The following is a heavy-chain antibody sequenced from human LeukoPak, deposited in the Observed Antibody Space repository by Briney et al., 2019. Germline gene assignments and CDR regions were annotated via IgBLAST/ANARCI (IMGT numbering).Heavy chain of an antibody. D-gene: IGHD1-1*01. J-gene: IGHJ4*02. CDR1: GGSITSSSYY. CDR3: ARQSGTAKIPDY. V-gene: IGHV4-39*01. Sequence: SETPSLTCTVSGGSITSSSYYWGWIRQPPGKGLEWIGSIYYSGGTYYNPSLKSRVTISVDTSKNQFSLKLSSVTAADTAVYYCARQSGTAKIPDYWGQGTLVTVSS. CDR2: IYYSGGT.